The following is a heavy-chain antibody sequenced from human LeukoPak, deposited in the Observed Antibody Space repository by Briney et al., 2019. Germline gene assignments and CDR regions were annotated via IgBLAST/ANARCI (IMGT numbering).Heavy chain of an antibody. Sequence: PSETLSLTCAVYGGSFSGYYWSWIRQPPGKGPGWIGEINHTGSTNSHPSLKSRVTISVDTSKNQFSLKLSSVTAADTAVYYCARGARIAANYFDYWGQGTLVTVSS. J-gene: IGHJ4*02. D-gene: IGHD6-13*01. CDR1: GGSFSGYY. CDR2: INHTGST. CDR3: ARGARIAANYFDY. V-gene: IGHV4-34*01.